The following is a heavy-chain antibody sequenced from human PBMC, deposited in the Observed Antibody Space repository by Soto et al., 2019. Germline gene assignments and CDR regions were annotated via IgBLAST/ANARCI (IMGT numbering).Heavy chain of an antibody. CDR1: GGSFSSYA. CDR3: ARDLRAAGRPGMDV. V-gene: IGHV1-69*01. Sequence: QVQLVQSGAEVKKPGSSVKVSCKASGGSFSSYAISWVRQAPGQGLEWMGGIIPIVGTGNYAQNFQGRVKLTADDSPSTAYMELSSLRSEDPALYYCARDLRAAGRPGMDVWGQGTTVTVSS. CDR2: IIPIVGTG. D-gene: IGHD6-13*01. J-gene: IGHJ6*02.